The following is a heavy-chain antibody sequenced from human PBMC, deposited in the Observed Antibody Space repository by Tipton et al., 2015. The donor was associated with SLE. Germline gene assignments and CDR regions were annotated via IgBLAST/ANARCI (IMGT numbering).Heavy chain of an antibody. J-gene: IGHJ4*02. D-gene: IGHD1-26*01. CDR1: GGSVSSNY. CDR2: IDYRDIT. CDR3: AKDSGTYYFDF. V-gene: IGHV4-59*02. Sequence: TLSLTCTVSGGSVSSNYWSWIRQPPGKGLEWIGYIDYRDITNYDPSLKSRVTMSIDTSKNQFSLKLSSVTAADTAVYYCAKDSGTYYFDFWGQGVLVNVSS.